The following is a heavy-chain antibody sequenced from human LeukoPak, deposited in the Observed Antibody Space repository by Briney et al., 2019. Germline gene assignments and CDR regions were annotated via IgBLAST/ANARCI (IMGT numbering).Heavy chain of an antibody. CDR1: GGSFSGYY. V-gene: IGHV4-34*01. CDR2: INHSGST. CDR3: ARAGGFDY. J-gene: IGHJ4*02. Sequence: SETLSLTCAVYGGSFSGYYWSWIRQPPGKGLEWIGEINHSGSTNYNPSLKSRVTISVDTSKNQFSLKLSSVTAADTAVYYCARAGGFDYWAREPWSPSPQ. D-gene: IGHD4-23*01.